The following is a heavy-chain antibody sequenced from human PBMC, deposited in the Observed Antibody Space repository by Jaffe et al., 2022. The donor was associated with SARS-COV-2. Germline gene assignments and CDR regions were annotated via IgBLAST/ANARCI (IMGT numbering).Heavy chain of an antibody. CDR2: ISSSSSYI. V-gene: IGHV3-21*01. D-gene: IGHD5-12*01. J-gene: IGHJ4*02. Sequence: EVQLVESGGGLVKPGGSLRLSCAASGFTFSSYSMNWVRQAPGKGLEWVSSISSSSSYIYYADSVKGRFTISRDNAKNSLYLQMNSLRAEDTAVYYCARDPRDSGYVKPEDYWGQGTLVTVSS. CDR3: ARDPRDSGYVKPEDY. CDR1: GFTFSSYS.